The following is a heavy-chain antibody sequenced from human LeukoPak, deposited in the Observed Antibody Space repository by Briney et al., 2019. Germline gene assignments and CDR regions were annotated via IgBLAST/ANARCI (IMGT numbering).Heavy chain of an antibody. CDR2: ISGSGGST. CDR3: AKISVTILDYYYYMDV. CDR1: GFTFSSYA. D-gene: IGHD3-3*01. J-gene: IGHJ6*03. Sequence: GGSLRLSCAASGFTFSSYAVSWVRQAPGKGLEWVSAISGSGGSTYYADSVKGRFTISRDNSKNTLYLQMNSLRAEDTAVYYCAKISVTILDYYYYMDVWGKGTTVTVSS. V-gene: IGHV3-23*01.